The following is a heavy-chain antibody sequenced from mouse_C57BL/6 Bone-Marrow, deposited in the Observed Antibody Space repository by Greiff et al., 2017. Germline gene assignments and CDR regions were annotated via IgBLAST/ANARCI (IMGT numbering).Heavy chain of an antibody. D-gene: IGHD2-4*01. Sequence: QVQLQQPGTELVKPGASVKLSCKASGYTFTSYWMHWVKQRPGQGLEWIGNINPSNGGTNYNAKFKSKATLTVDKSSSTAYMQLSSLTTKDSAVYYGARRAYYDYALDYWGQGTTLTVSS. V-gene: IGHV1-53*01. CDR1: GYTFTSYW. CDR2: INPSNGGT. J-gene: IGHJ2*01. CDR3: ARRAYYDYALDY.